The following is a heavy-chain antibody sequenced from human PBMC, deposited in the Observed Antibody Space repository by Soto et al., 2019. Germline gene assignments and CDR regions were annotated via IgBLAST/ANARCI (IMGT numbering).Heavy chain of an antibody. CDR2: IIPIFGTA. V-gene: IGHV1-69*01. CDR1: GGTLSSYA. J-gene: IGHJ6*02. D-gene: IGHD2-21*02. Sequence: QVHLVQSGAEVKKPGSSVKISCKASGGTLSSYAISWVRQAPGQGLEWMGGIIPIFGTATYAQKFQGRVTITGDESTSTAYMELSSLRSEDTAVYYCARARGGNFPAYGMDVWGQGTTVTVSS. CDR3: ARARGGNFPAYGMDV.